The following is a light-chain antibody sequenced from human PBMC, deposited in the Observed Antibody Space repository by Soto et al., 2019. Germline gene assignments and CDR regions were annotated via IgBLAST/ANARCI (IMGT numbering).Light chain of an antibody. CDR1: QRVSRY. V-gene: IGKV1-39*01. CDR2: VAS. J-gene: IGKJ5*01. CDR3: QQSYGTPIT. Sequence: DIQMTQSASSLCASVGDRVSIXCRASQRVSRYLTWYQQKPGQAPNLLIYVASSWQTGGPSRCSGSGSGTDFTRTITSLQPEDFATYYCQQSYGTPITFGQGTRLEIK.